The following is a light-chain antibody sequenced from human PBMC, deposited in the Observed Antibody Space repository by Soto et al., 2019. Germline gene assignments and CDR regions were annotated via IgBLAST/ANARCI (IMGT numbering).Light chain of an antibody. V-gene: IGKV1-39*01. CDR2: AAS. J-gene: IGKJ3*01. Sequence: DIQMTQSPSSLSASVGDRVTITCRASESISFYLNWYQQKPGQAPKVLIYAASTLHRGVPSRFSGVGSGTDFTLTLSSLQPEDFATYYCHKNYLNPRTFGPGTKVDIK. CDR3: HKNYLNPRT. CDR1: ESISFY.